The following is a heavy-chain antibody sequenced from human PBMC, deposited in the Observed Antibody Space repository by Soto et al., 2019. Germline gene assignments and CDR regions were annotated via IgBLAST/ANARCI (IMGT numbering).Heavy chain of an antibody. CDR3: ARDPSVVTPNWFDP. V-gene: IGHV3-21*01. J-gene: IGHJ5*02. CDR1: GFTFSSYS. CDR2: ISSSSSYI. D-gene: IGHD2-15*01. Sequence: GGSLRLSCAASGFTFSSYSMNWVCQAPGKGLEWVSSISSSSSYIYYADSVKGRFTISRDNAKDSLYLQMNSLRAEDTVVYYCARDPSVVTPNWFDPWGQGTLVTVSS.